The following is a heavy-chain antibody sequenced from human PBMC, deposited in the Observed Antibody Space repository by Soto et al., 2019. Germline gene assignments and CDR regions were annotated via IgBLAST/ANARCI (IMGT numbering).Heavy chain of an antibody. D-gene: IGHD2-2*01. CDR2: ISNTGTTI. Sequence: QVQLVESGGGLVKPGGSLRLSCTASGFTFNDYYMNWFRQAPGKGLEWISYISNTGTTIYYADSVKGRFTISRDTSKNSLFLQMNSLRGEDTALYYCARDHCNRSTCYPRWYFDLWGRGTLVTVSS. J-gene: IGHJ2*01. CDR1: GFTFNDYY. CDR3: ARDHCNRSTCYPRWYFDL. V-gene: IGHV3-11*01.